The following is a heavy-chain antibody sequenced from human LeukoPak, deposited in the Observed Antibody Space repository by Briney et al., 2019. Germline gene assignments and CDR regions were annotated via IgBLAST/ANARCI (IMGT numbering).Heavy chain of an antibody. CDR1: GYSFTSYA. Sequence: GASVKVSCKASGYSFTSYAISWVRQAPGQGLEWMGGIIPIFGTANYAQKFQGRVTITADESTSTAYMELSSLRSEDTAVYYCARETPYYYGSGSSQPGICDWGQGTLVTVSS. CDR3: ARETPYYYGSGSSQPGICD. CDR2: IIPIFGTA. V-gene: IGHV1-69*13. J-gene: IGHJ4*02. D-gene: IGHD3-10*01.